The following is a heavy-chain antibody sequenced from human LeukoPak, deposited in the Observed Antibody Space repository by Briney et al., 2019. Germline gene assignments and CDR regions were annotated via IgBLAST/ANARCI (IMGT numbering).Heavy chain of an antibody. CDR3: ASTTTYYYGSGSQYYFDY. Sequence: PSETLSLTCTVSGGSLSSYYWSWIRQPPGKGLEWIGYIYYSGSTNYNPSLKSRVTISVDTSKNQFSLKLSSVTAADTAVYYCASTTTYYYGSGSQYYFDYWGQGTLVTVSS. J-gene: IGHJ4*02. CDR1: GGSLSSYY. V-gene: IGHV4-59*01. D-gene: IGHD3-10*01. CDR2: IYYSGST.